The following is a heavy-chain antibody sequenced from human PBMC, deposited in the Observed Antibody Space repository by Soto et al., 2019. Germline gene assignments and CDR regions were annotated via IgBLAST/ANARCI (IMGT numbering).Heavy chain of an antibody. CDR3: ARATYYYGSGSYSIYYMDV. J-gene: IGHJ6*03. D-gene: IGHD3-10*01. V-gene: IGHV1-8*01. Sequence: ASVKVSCKASGYTFTSYDINWVRQATGQGLEWMGWMNPNSGNTGCAQKFQGRVTMTRNTSISTAYMELSSLRSEDTAVYYCARATYYYGSGSYSIYYMDVWGKGTTVTVSS. CDR2: MNPNSGNT. CDR1: GYTFTSYD.